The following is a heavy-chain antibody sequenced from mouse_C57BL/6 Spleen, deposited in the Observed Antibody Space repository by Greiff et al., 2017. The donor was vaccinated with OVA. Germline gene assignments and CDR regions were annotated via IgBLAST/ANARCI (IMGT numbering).Heavy chain of an antibody. CDR3: ARGDLYYDYPWFAY. Sequence: EVQLQQSGPELVKPGASVKISCKASGYTFTDYYMNWVKQSHGKSLEWIGDINPNNGGTSYNQKFKGKATLTVDKSSSTAYMELRSLTSEDSAVYYCARGDLYYDYPWFAYWGQGTLVTVSA. J-gene: IGHJ3*01. V-gene: IGHV1-26*01. CDR1: GYTFTDYY. CDR2: INPNNGGT. D-gene: IGHD2-4*01.